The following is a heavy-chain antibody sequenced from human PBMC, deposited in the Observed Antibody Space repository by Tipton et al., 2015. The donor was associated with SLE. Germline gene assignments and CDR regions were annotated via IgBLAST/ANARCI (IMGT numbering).Heavy chain of an antibody. CDR2: IGTSGDYK. Sequence: SLRLSCAASGFTFSSYWMHWVRQAPGKGLVWVSSIGTSGDYKYYVDSVKGRFTVSRDNAENSLYLQMDSLTAEDTAVYYCARSYCSGGRCNSKAFDIWDQGTMVTVSS. CDR1: GFTFSSYW. CDR3: ARSYCSGGRCNSKAFDI. D-gene: IGHD2-15*01. V-gene: IGHV3-21*01. J-gene: IGHJ3*02.